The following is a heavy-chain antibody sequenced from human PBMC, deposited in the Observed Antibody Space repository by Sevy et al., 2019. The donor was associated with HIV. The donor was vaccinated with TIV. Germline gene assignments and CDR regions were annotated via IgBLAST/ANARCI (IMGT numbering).Heavy chain of an antibody. V-gene: IGHV4-39*01. J-gene: IGHJ5*02. Sequence: SETLSLTCTVSGGSISSSSYYWGWIRQPPGKGLEWIGSIYYSGSTYYNPSLKSRVTISVDTSKNQFSLKLSSVAAAETAVYYCARHKGVVVAAPYNWFDPWGQGTLVTVSS. CDR3: ARHKGVVVAAPYNWFDP. CDR1: GGSISSSSYY. D-gene: IGHD2-15*01. CDR2: IYYSGST.